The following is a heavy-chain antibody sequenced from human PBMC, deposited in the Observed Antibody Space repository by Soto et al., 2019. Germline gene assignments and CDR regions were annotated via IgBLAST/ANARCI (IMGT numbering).Heavy chain of an antibody. CDR3: ARNMDYYYGRGSGNGHGV. CDR1: GYTFTAYY. Sequence: QVQLVQSGAEVKEPGDSVRVSCEASGYTFTAYYIHWVRQAPGQGLELMGWINPKFVDTTYAQDVQCRVSMTRDMSISTVYMELSRLSSDDTAIYYCARNMDYYYGRGSGNGHGVWGQGTTVTVFS. CDR2: INPKFVDT. D-gene: IGHD3-10*02. V-gene: IGHV1-2*02. J-gene: IGHJ6*02.